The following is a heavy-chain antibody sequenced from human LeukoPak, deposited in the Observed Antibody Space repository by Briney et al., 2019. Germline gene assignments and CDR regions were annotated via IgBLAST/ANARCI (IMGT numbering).Heavy chain of an antibody. CDR3: ARVREYYFDY. J-gene: IGHJ4*02. CDR2: IYYSGST. D-gene: IGHD2/OR15-2a*01. CDR1: GDSISSGDYY. V-gene: IGHV4-30-4*08. Sequence: RPSETLSLTCTVSGDSISSGDYYWSWIRQPPGTGLEWIGYIYYSGSTYYNPSLKSRVTISVDTSKNQFSLKLSSVTAADAAVYYCARVREYYFDYWGQGTLVTVSS.